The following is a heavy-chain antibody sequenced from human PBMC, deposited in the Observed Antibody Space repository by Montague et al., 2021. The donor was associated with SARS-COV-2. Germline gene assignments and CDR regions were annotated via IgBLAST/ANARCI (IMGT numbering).Heavy chain of an antibody. CDR3: ARVGVGTMVRGVIPAYYYYGMDV. Sequence: TLSLTCTVSGGSISSGSYYWSWIRQPAGKGLEWIGRIYTSGSTNYNPSLKSRVTISVDTSKNQFSLKLISVTAADTALYYCARVGVGTMVRGVIPAYYYYGMDVWGQGTTVTVSS. D-gene: IGHD3-10*01. J-gene: IGHJ6*02. V-gene: IGHV4-61*02. CDR2: IYTSGST. CDR1: GGSISSGSYY.